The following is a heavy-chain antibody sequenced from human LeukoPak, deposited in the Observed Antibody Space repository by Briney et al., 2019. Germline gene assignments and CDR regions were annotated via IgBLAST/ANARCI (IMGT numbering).Heavy chain of an antibody. CDR1: GLTFSSYS. Sequence: AGGSLRLSCAASGLTFSSYSMTWVRQAPGKGLEWVSSISSSSSYIYYADSVKGRFTISRDNAKNSLYLQMNSLRAEDTAVYYCARSSYDSSGYFDWGQGTLVTVSS. CDR2: ISSSSSYI. J-gene: IGHJ4*02. D-gene: IGHD3-22*01. CDR3: ARSSYDSSGYFD. V-gene: IGHV3-21*01.